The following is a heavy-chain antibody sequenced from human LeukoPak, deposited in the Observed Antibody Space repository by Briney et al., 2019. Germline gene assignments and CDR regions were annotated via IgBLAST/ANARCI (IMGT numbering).Heavy chain of an antibody. CDR1: GFTFSSYW. Sequence: GSLRLSCAASGFTFSSYWMSWVRQAPGKGPEWVANIKQDGSEKYYVDSVKGRFTISRDNAKNSLYLQMNSLRAEDTAVYYCARDVDTAIIFDCWGQGTLVTVSS. CDR3: ARDVDTAIIFDC. J-gene: IGHJ4*02. D-gene: IGHD5-18*01. V-gene: IGHV3-7*01. CDR2: IKQDGSEK.